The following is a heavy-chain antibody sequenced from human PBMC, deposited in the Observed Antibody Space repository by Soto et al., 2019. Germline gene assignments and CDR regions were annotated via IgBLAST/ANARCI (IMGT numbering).Heavy chain of an antibody. J-gene: IGHJ6*02. V-gene: IGHV3-23*01. CDR3: AKVIAGPNYYYGMHV. D-gene: IGHD2-21*01. Sequence: PGGSLRLSCAAFGFTFSSYAMGWVRQAPGKGLEWVSAISGSGGSTYYAASVKGRFTISRDNPKTTLYLQMNSLRAEDTAVYYCAKVIAGPNYYYGMHVWGQGTTVTVSS. CDR2: ISGSGGST. CDR1: GFTFSSYA.